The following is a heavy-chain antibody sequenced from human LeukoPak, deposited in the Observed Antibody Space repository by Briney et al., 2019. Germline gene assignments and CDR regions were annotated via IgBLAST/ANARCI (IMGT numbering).Heavy chain of an antibody. V-gene: IGHV1-46*01. D-gene: IGHD2-15*01. Sequence: ASVKVSCKASGYTFTSYYMHWVRQAPGQGLEWMGIINPSGGSTSYAQKFQGRVTMTRNTSISTAYMELSSLRSEDTAVYYCASRYSVVVAAASYHDAFDIWGQGTMVTVSS. CDR1: GYTFTSYY. J-gene: IGHJ3*02. CDR2: INPSGGST. CDR3: ASRYSVVVAAASYHDAFDI.